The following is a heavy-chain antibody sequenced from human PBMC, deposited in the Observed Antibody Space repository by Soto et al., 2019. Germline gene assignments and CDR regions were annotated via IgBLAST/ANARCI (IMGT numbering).Heavy chain of an antibody. V-gene: IGHV1-2*04. Sequence: ASVKVSCKASGYTFTGYYMHWVRQAPGQGLEWMGWINPNSGGTNYAQKFQGWVTMTRDTSISTAYMELSRLRSDDTAVYYCARGTFIAAAGLLLDFSAKGSSVIGSS. CDR1: GYTFTGYY. CDR3: ARGTFIAAAGLLLDF. D-gene: IGHD6-13*01. CDR2: INPNSGGT. J-gene: IGHJ6*04.